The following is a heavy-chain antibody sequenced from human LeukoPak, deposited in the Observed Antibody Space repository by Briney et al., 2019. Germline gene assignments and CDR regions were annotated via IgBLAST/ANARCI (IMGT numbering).Heavy chain of an antibody. Sequence: GGSLRLSCVASGFKFINYAVSWARQAPGKGLEWVSARGSAGGDYYADSVKGRFTISRDNSATTFYLQMNNLRAEDTARYFCASRTWVGGGQYAFDVWGQGTMVTVSS. CDR3: ASRTWVGGGQYAFDV. CDR1: GFKFINYA. J-gene: IGHJ3*01. CDR2: RGSAGGD. V-gene: IGHV3-23*01. D-gene: IGHD1-1*01.